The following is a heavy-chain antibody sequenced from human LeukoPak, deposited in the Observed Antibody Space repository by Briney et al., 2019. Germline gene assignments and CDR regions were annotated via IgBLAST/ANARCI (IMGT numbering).Heavy chain of an antibody. J-gene: IGHJ4*02. CDR2: IYPGDSDT. D-gene: IGHD6-19*01. CDR1: GYSFTSYW. Sequence: GESLKISCKGSGYSFTSYWIGWVRQMPGKGLEWMGIIYPGDSDTRYSPSFQGQVTISADKSISTAYLQWSGLKASDTAMYYCARLTGGYSSGWSGGEYWGQGTLVTVSS. V-gene: IGHV5-51*01. CDR3: ARLTGGYSSGWSGGEY.